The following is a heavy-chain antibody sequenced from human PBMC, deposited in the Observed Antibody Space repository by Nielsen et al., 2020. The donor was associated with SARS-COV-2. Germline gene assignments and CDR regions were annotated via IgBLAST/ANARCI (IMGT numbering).Heavy chain of an antibody. D-gene: IGHD5-24*01. V-gene: IGHV4-39*01. CDR1: GDSLTNSIYY. CDR3: ARHGGGYNGAYYFPY. Sequence: GSLRLSCTVSGDSLTNSIYYWGWIRQPPGKGLEWIGSFYSTGTTYYNPSLKSRVSVSVDTSKNQVSLKLTSVTAADTAVYYCARHGGGYNGAYYFPYWGQGTLATVSS. CDR2: FYSTGTT. J-gene: IGHJ4*02.